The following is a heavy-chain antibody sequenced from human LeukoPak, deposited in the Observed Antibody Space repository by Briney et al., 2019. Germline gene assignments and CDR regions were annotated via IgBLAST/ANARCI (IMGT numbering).Heavy chain of an antibody. CDR1: GGSFSGYY. V-gene: IGHV4-34*01. J-gene: IGHJ5*02. CDR3: ARARIAEALRANWFDP. CDR2: INHSGST. Sequence: SETLSLTCAVYGGSFSGYYWSWIRQPPGKGLEWIGEINHSGSTNYNPSLKSRVTISVDTSKNQFSLKLSSVTAADTAVYYWARARIAEALRANWFDPGGKETLVTVSS. D-gene: IGHD6-13*01.